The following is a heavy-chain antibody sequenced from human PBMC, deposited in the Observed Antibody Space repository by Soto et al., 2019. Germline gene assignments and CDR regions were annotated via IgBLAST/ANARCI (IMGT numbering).Heavy chain of an antibody. CDR2: IYYSGST. D-gene: IGHD2-15*01. V-gene: IGHV4-59*01. Sequence: QVQLQESGPGLVKPSETLSLTCTVSGGSISSYYWSWIRQPPGKGLEWIGYIYYSGSTNYNPSLNGRVTVSGDTSKKRFARKLSSGTAAATAGYYWGRSYGGYCSGGSCSSYYYYYMDVWGKGTTVTVSS. CDR3: GRSYGGYCSGGSCSSYYYYYMDV. CDR1: GGSISSYY. J-gene: IGHJ6*03.